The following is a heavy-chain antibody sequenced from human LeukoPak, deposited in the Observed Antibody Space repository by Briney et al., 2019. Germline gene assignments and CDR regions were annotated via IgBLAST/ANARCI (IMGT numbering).Heavy chain of an antibody. Sequence: SVKVSCKASGGTFSSYAISWVRQAPGQRLEWMGRIIPILGIANYAQKFQGRVTITADKSTSTVYMELRSLRSDDTAVYYCARGVGVPSYFDYWGQGTLVTVSS. CDR3: ARGVGVPSYFDY. V-gene: IGHV1-69*04. CDR1: GGTFSSYA. D-gene: IGHD3-16*01. J-gene: IGHJ4*02. CDR2: IIPILGIA.